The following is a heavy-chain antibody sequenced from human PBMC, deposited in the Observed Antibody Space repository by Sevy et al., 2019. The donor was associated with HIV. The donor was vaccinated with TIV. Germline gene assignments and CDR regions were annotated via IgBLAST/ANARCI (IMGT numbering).Heavy chain of an antibody. Sequence: ASVKVSCKVSGYTLTKLSMHWVRQAPGKGLEWMASFDPEDGETIYAQKFQGRVTMTEDTSTDTAYMEINSLRSEDTAVYYCATTKDYYGSSGSPFDHWGQGTLVTVSS. D-gene: IGHD3-22*01. CDR2: FDPEDGET. CDR1: GYTLTKLS. CDR3: ATTKDYYGSSGSPFDH. J-gene: IGHJ4*02. V-gene: IGHV1-24*01.